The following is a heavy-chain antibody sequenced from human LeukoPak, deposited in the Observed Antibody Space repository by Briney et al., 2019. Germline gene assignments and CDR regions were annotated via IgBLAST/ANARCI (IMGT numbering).Heavy chain of an antibody. D-gene: IGHD3-10*01. J-gene: IGHJ4*02. Sequence: GGSLRLSCAASGFTVSSNYMSWVRQAPGKGLEWVSVIYSGGSTYYADSVKGRFTISRDKSKNTLYLQMNSLRAEDTAVYYCARGGGSGSYYKFDYWGQGTLVTVSS. CDR1: GFTVSSNY. CDR3: ARGGGSGSYYKFDY. CDR2: IYSGGST. V-gene: IGHV3-66*02.